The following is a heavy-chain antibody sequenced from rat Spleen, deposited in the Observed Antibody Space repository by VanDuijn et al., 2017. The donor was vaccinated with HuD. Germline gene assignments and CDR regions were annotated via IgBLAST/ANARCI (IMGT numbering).Heavy chain of an antibody. Sequence: EVQLVESGGGLMQPGRSLKLSCAASGFTFSNYHMAWVRQAPTKGLEWVAYISTGGGTTYYRDSVRGRFTISRDNAKSTLYLQMDSLRSEDTATYYCTTPYYYDGSYYYGYFDYWGQGVMVTVSS. J-gene: IGHJ2*01. CDR2: ISTGGGTT. V-gene: IGHV5-27*01. CDR3: TTPYYYDGSYYYGYFDY. D-gene: IGHD1-12*02. CDR1: GFTFSNYH.